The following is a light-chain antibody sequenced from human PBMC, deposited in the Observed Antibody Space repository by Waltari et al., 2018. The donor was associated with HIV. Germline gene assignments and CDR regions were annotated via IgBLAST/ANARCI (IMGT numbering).Light chain of an antibody. CDR3: LLSYSGARV. Sequence: QAVVTQEPSLTVSPGETVTLTCGSSTGAVTSGHYPFWFQQKPGQAPKTLIYDTNNKHSWTPAQFSGSLLGGKAALTLSGAQPEDEADYYCLLSYSGARVFGGGTKLTVL. CDR2: DTN. CDR1: TGAVTSGHY. V-gene: IGLV7-46*01. J-gene: IGLJ2*01.